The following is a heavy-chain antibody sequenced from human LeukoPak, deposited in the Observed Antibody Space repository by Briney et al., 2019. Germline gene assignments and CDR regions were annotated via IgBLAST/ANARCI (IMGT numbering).Heavy chain of an antibody. CDR3: TRSQNYYGSGDY. J-gene: IGHJ4*02. CDR1: GDSVSNGNYY. Sequence: SETLSLTCTVSGDSVSNGNYYWSWLRQPPGKALEWIGYIYYTGKTYYNPSLEGRVTILVDTSRNHFSVKLSSVTAADTAVYYCTRSQNYYGSGDYWSQGTLVTVSS. V-gene: IGHV4-61*03. CDR2: IYYTGKT. D-gene: IGHD3-10*01.